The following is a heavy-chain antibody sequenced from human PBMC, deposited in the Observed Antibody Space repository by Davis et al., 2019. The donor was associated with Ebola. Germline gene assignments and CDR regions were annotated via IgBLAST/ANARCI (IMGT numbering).Heavy chain of an antibody. CDR1: GYIFSDYY. CDR2: INPNTGAT. D-gene: IGHD1/OR15-1a*01. J-gene: IGHJ4*02. Sequence: ASVKVSCKASGYIFSDYYIYWVRQAPGQGLEWLGWINPNTGATNYAQNFQGRVTMARDTSITTAYMELSGLRTDDTAVYFCARTTYTWNRDWDQGALVTVSS. V-gene: IGHV1-2*02. CDR3: ARTTYTWNRD.